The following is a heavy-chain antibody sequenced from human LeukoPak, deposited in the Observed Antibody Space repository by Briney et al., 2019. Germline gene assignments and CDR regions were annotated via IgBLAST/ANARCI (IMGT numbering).Heavy chain of an antibody. CDR1: GFTFSSNY. CDR2: IYSGGST. Sequence: GGSLRLSCAASGFTFSSNYMRWVRQAPGKGLEWVSVIYSGGSTYYSDSVKGRFTISRDNSKNTLYLQMSSLRAEDTAVYYCARADFSSSWSLGYGGQGTLVTVS. V-gene: IGHV3-53*01. J-gene: IGHJ4*02. D-gene: IGHD6-13*01. CDR3: ARADFSSSWSLGY.